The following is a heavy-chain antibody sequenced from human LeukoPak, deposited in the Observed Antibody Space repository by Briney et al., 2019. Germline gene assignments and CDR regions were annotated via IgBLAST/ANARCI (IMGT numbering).Heavy chain of an antibody. D-gene: IGHD6-13*01. J-gene: IGHJ4*02. CDR1: GFTVSSNY. Sequence: GGSLRLSCAASGFTVSSNYMSWVRQAPGKGLEWVSVIYSGGSTYYADSVKGRFTISRDNSKSTLYLQMNSLRAEDTAVYYCVIPIAAAGQFDYWGQGTLVTVSS. CDR2: IYSGGST. V-gene: IGHV3-53*01. CDR3: VIPIAAAGQFDY.